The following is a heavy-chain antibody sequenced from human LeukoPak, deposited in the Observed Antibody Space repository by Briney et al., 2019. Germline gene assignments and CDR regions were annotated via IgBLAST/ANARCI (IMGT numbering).Heavy chain of an antibody. CDR2: ISSSSSYI. Sequence: PGGSLRLSCVASGFTFSTYSMNWVRQAPGKGLEWVSSISSSSSYIYYADSVKGRFTISRDNAKNSLYLQMNSLRAEDTAVYYCARDTIPPRNATEQKTGTYYWGQGTLVTVSS. CDR1: GFTFSTYS. V-gene: IGHV3-21*01. J-gene: IGHJ4*02. D-gene: IGHD7-27*01. CDR3: ARDTIPPRNATEQKTGTYY.